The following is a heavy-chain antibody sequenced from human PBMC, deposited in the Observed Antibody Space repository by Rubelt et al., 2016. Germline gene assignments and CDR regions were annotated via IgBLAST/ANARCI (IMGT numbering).Heavy chain of an antibody. CDR1: GGTFSSYA. CDR2: IIPIFGTA. V-gene: IGHV1-69*01. J-gene: IGHJ5*02. D-gene: IGHD3-3*01. Sequence: QVQLVQSGAEAKKPGSSVKVSCKASGGTFSSYAISWVRQAPGQGLEWMGGIIPIFGTANYAQKFQGRGTVTADESTGTAYMELSSLRSEDTAVYYCATGGDFGVVIPNWFDPWGQGTLVTVSS. CDR3: ATGGDFGVVIPNWFDP.